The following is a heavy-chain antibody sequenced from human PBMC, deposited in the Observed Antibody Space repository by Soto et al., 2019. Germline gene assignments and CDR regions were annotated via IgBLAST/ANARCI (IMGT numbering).Heavy chain of an antibody. D-gene: IGHD3-10*01. CDR1: GFTFSSYG. CDR2: IWYDGSNK. J-gene: IGHJ5*02. V-gene: IGHV3-33*01. CDR3: ARYKVVSGSYFPFDP. Sequence: QVQLVESGGGVVQPGRSLSLSCAASGFTFSSYGMHWVRQAPGKGLEWVAVIWYDGSNKYYADSVKGRFTISRDNSKNPLYLQMNNLRAEDTAVYYCARYKVVSGSYFPFDPWGQGTLVTVSS.